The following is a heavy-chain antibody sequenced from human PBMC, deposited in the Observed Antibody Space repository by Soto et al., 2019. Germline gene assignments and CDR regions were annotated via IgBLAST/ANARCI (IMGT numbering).Heavy chain of an antibody. J-gene: IGHJ4*02. D-gene: IGHD3-3*01. CDR3: AKAEMDFWSGLNY. V-gene: IGHV3-23*01. Sequence: GGSLRLSCAASGFTFSSYAMSWVRQAPGKGLEWVSAISGSGESTYYADSVKGRFTISRDNSKNTLYLQMNSLRAEYTAVYYCAKAEMDFWSGLNYWGQGTLVTVSS. CDR1: GFTFSSYA. CDR2: ISGSGEST.